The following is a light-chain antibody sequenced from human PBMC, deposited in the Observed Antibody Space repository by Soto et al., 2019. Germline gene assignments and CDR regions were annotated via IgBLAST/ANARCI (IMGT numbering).Light chain of an antibody. CDR1: SSDVGGYNY. CDR3: SSYTSSSTYAL. Sequence: QSVLTQPASVSGSPGQSITISCTGTSSDVGGYNYVSWYQQHPGKAPKLMIYEVSNRPSGVSNRFSGSKSGNTASLTISGLQAEDEADYYCSSYTSSSTYALFGGGTKLTVL. CDR2: EVS. J-gene: IGLJ2*01. V-gene: IGLV2-14*01.